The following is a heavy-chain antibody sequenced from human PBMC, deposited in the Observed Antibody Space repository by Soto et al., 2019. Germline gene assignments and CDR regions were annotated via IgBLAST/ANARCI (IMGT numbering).Heavy chain of an antibody. J-gene: IGHJ3*02. D-gene: IGHD6-13*01. CDR1: GFTFSSYG. Sequence: GGSLRLSCAASGFTFSSYGMHWVRQAPGKGLEWVAVIWYDGSNKYYADSVKGRFTISRDNSKNTLYLQMNSLRAEDTAVYYCARDNSSPRGDGAFDIWGQGTMVTVSS. V-gene: IGHV3-33*01. CDR3: ARDNSSPRGDGAFDI. CDR2: IWYDGSNK.